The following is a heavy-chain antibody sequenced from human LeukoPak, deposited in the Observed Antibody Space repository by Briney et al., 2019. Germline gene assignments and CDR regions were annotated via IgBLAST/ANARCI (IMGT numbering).Heavy chain of an antibody. Sequence: PGRSLRLSCAASGFTFDDYAMHWVRQAPGKGLEWVSGISWNSGSIGYADSVKGRFTISRDNSKNTLYLQMNSLRAEDTAVYYCAKDLTEKIAVAGSHWGQGTLVTVSS. CDR2: ISWNSGSI. V-gene: IGHV3-9*01. CDR1: GFTFDDYA. D-gene: IGHD6-19*01. CDR3: AKDLTEKIAVAGSH. J-gene: IGHJ4*02.